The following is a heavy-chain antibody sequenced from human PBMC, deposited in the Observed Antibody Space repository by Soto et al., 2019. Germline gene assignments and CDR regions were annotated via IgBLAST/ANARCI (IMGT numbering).Heavy chain of an antibody. CDR2: ITGSGGTK. Sequence: PGGSLRLSCAAYGFIFSSYGMSWVRQAPGKGPAWVSGITGSGGTKYYADSVKGRFTISRDNSKNTLYLQMNSLRAEDTAVYYCAKDTRLRLGDLSFDAFDSWGQGTLVTVSS. V-gene: IGHV3-23*01. J-gene: IGHJ4*02. CDR1: GFIFSSYG. CDR3: AKDTRLRLGDLSFDAFDS. D-gene: IGHD3-16*02.